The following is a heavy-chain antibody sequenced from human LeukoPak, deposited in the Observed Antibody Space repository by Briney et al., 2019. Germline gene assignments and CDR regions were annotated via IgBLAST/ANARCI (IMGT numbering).Heavy chain of an antibody. CDR2: IKSKADGGTT. D-gene: IGHD3-22*01. Sequence: SGGSLRLSCAASGFTFSNAWMNWVRQAPGKGLEWVGRIKSKADGGTTDYAAPVKGRFTISRDDSKNTLYLQMNSLKTEDTAVYYCTTGPYYDSSGYYYEPRYYYYGMDVWGQGTTVTVS. V-gene: IGHV3-15*07. CDR3: TTGPYYDSSGYYYEPRYYYYGMDV. J-gene: IGHJ6*02. CDR1: GFTFSNAW.